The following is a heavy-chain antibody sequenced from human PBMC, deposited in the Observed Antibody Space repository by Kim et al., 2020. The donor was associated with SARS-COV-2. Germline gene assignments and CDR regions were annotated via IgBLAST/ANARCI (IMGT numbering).Heavy chain of an antibody. CDR2: IWYDGSNK. J-gene: IGHJ5*02. D-gene: IGHD2-2*01. Sequence: GGSLRLSCAASGFTFSSYGMHWVRQAPGKGLEWVAVIWYDGSNKYYADSVKGRFTISRDNSKNTLYLQMNSLRAEDTAVYYCARDQKGFYCSSTSCYPRFDPWGQGTLVTVSS. CDR3: ARDQKGFYCSSTSCYPRFDP. V-gene: IGHV3-33*01. CDR1: GFTFSSYG.